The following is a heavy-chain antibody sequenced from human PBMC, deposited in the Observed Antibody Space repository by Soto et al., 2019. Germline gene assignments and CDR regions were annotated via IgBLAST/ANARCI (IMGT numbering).Heavy chain of an antibody. Sequence: QVQLQESGPGLVKPSQTLSLTCTVSGGSISRGGYHWSRNRQHPGKGLEWIGYISYSGSTYYNPSLKSRVIISVDTSNNQFSLKLSSVTAADTAVYYCARDGGNWFDPWGQGTLVTVSS. CDR1: GGSISRGGYH. V-gene: IGHV4-31*03. CDR3: ARDGGNWFDP. J-gene: IGHJ5*02. CDR2: ISYSGST.